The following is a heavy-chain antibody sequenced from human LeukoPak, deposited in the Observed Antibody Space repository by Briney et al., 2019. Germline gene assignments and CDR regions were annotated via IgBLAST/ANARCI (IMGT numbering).Heavy chain of an antibody. CDR2: ISGSGSST. CDR3: AKDRHGYDKPIDY. V-gene: IGHV3-23*01. D-gene: IGHD5-12*01. J-gene: IGHJ4*02. Sequence: PGGSLRHSCAASGFSFNIYAMNWVRQASGKGLEWVSTISGSGSSTYYADFVKGRFTSSRDNSKNTLYLQMNSPRAEGTAVYFSAKDRHGYDKPIDYRGQGTLVTVSS. CDR1: GFSFNIYA.